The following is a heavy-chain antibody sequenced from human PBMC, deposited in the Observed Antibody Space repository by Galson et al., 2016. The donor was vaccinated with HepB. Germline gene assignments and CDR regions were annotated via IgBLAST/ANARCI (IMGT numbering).Heavy chain of an antibody. CDR3: AREIGAGWYSDY. J-gene: IGHJ4*02. CDR1: GFTFTDYY. V-gene: IGHV3-11*05. D-gene: IGHD6-19*01. CDR2: ISNTGGST. Sequence: SLRLSCATSGFTFTDYYMAWIRQAPGKGLEWVSYISNTGGSTNYADSVKGRFTISRDSAKNSVYLQMRNLRPEDTAVYFCAREIGAGWYSDYWGQGTLVTVFS.